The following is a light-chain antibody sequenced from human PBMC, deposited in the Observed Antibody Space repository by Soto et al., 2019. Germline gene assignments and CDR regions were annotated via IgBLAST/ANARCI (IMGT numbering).Light chain of an antibody. CDR1: SSDVGGYNY. CDR3: SSYTSSSTWV. J-gene: IGLJ3*02. Sequence: QSALTQPASVSGSPGQSITISCTGTSSDVGGYNYVSWYQQHPGKAPKLLIYEVSNRPSGVSNRLSGSTSGKTASLTISGLQAEDESDYYCSSYTSSSTWVFGGGTKLTVL. V-gene: IGLV2-14*01. CDR2: EVS.